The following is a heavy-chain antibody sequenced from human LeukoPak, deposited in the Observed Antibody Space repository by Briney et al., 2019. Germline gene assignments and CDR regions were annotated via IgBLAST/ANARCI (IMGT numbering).Heavy chain of an antibody. CDR1: VGPISSGSYY. Sequence: PSETLLLTCTVHVGPISSGSYYRSWIRQPAGKGLEWLGRIYTSGSTKYKPSLKRRVTILVDTCKNQFSLTVSSVNAAVTAGDYCTRGNKLKSDYCGQGTLVTDAS. CDR2: IYTSGST. D-gene: IGHD1-1*01. V-gene: IGHV4-61*02. CDR3: TRGNKLKSDY. J-gene: IGHJ4*02.